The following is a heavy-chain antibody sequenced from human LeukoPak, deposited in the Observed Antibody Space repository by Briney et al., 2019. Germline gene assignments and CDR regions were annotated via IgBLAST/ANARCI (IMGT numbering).Heavy chain of an antibody. CDR2: IYPGDSDT. J-gene: IGHJ4*02. CDR1: GYSFTSYW. V-gene: IGHV5-51*01. Sequence: GESLKISCKGSGYSFTSYWIGWVRQMPGKGLEWMGIIYPGDSDTRYSPSFQGQVTISADKSISTAYLQWSSLKASDTAMYYCARASRNGVRLGELSFVGPDYWGQGTLVTVSS. CDR3: ARASRNGVRLGELSFVGPDY. D-gene: IGHD3-16*02.